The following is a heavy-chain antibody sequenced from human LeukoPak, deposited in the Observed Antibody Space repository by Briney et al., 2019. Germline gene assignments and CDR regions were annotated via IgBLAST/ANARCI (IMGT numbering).Heavy chain of an antibody. J-gene: IGHJ6*03. Sequence: PGGSLRLSCAASGFTFDDDDMHWVRQAPGKGLEWVSGISWNGGSIGYADSVKGRFTISRNNAKNSLYLQMNSLRVEDSALYYCAKNGDSRAYYFFYMDVWGKGTTVTVSS. D-gene: IGHD3-10*01. V-gene: IGHV3-9*01. CDR1: GFTFDDDD. CDR2: ISWNGGSI. CDR3: AKNGDSRAYYFFYMDV.